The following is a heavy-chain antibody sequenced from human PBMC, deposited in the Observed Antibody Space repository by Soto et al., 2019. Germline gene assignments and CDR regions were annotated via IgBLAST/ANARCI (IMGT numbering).Heavy chain of an antibody. CDR2: ISYDGSNK. V-gene: IGHV3-30-3*01. Sequence: GGSLRLSCAAFGFTFSSYAMHWVRQAPGKGLGWVAVISYDGSNKYYADSVKGRFTISRDNSKNTLDLQMNSLRAEDTAVYYCAREAVGATDWFDPWGQGTLVTVSS. D-gene: IGHD1-26*01. CDR1: GFTFSSYA. J-gene: IGHJ5*02. CDR3: AREAVGATDWFDP.